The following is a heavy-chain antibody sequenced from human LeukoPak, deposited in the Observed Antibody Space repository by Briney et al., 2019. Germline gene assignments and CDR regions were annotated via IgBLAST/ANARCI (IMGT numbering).Heavy chain of an antibody. Sequence: SETLSLTCTVSGGSISTTNYYWGWIRQPPGRDLEWTGSIYSSGNTYYNPSLESRVTISVDTSKNQLSLKLTSATAADTSVYYCARHSGLRSPFDPWGQGTLVTVSS. V-gene: IGHV4-39*01. J-gene: IGHJ5*02. CDR3: ARHSGLRSPFDP. D-gene: IGHD3-3*01. CDR2: IYSSGNT. CDR1: GGSISTTNYY.